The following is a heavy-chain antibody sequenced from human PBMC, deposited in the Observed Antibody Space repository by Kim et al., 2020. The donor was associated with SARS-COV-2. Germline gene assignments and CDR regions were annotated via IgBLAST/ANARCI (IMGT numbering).Heavy chain of an antibody. J-gene: IGHJ4*02. D-gene: IGHD2-2*01. V-gene: IGHV4-31*03. CDR2: ISYSGNP. CDR1: GGSIRSGGKF. Sequence: SETLSLTCSVSGGSIRSGGKFWTWIRQHPAKGLEWIGYISYSGNPHYSPSLRSRVSISLQTSENQFSLELTSVTAADTAVYYCARGQPLDYGGRGILVTVSS. CDR3: ARGQPLDY.